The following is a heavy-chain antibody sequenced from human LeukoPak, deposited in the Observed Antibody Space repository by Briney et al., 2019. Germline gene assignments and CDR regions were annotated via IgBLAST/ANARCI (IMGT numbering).Heavy chain of an antibody. CDR2: LSASGGLT. V-gene: IGHV3-23*01. D-gene: IGHD2-15*01. CDR1: GFTFSSYA. CDR3: AGGGGGYCGGGGGFAWCAP. J-gene: IGHJ5*02. Sequence: GGSLRLSCAASGFTFSSYAMSWVRQAPGKGLEWVSGLSASGGLTYYSDSVKGRFTISRDNAKNTLYLQMNSLRAEDTAVYYGAGGGGGYCGGGGGFAWCAPWGQGTPLTASP.